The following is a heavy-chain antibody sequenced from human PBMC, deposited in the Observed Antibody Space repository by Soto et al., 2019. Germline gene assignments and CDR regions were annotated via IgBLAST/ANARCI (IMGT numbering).Heavy chain of an antibody. D-gene: IGHD2-2*01. V-gene: IGHV1-69*13. CDR1: GGTFSSYA. J-gene: IGHJ6*02. CDR3: ARSGGIVVVPAAFPYYYYGMDV. Sequence: ASVKVSCNASGGTFSSYAISWVRQAPGQGLEWMGGIIPIFGTANYAQKFQGRATITADESTSTAYMELSSLRSEDTAVYYCARSGGIVVVPAAFPYYYYGMDVWVQGTTVTVSS. CDR2: IIPIFGTA.